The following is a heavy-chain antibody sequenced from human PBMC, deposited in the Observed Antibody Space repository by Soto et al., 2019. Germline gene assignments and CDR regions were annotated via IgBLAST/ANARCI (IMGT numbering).Heavy chain of an antibody. CDR3: ATDLARNSAIDY. D-gene: IGHD1-7*01. J-gene: IGHJ4*02. CDR1: GYTFTSYG. V-gene: IGHV1-18*01. CDR2: ISAYNGNT. Sequence: ASVKVSCKASGYTFTSYGISWVRQAPGQGLEWMGWISAYNGNTNYAQKLQGRVTMTTDTSTSTAYMELRSLRSEDTAVYYCATDLARNSAIDYWGQGTLVTVSS.